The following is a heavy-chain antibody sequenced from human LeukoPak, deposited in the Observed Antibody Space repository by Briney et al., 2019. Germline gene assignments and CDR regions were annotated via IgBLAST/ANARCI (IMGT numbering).Heavy chain of an antibody. J-gene: IGHJ4*02. CDR1: GGSINSYY. D-gene: IGHD3-9*01. V-gene: IGHV4-59*01. CDR3: ARLRASYDILTGDDY. CDR2: IYYSGST. Sequence: PSETLSLTCTVSGGSINSYYWSWIRQPPGKGLEWIGYIYYSGSTNYNPSLKSRVTISVDTSKNQFSLRLSSVTAADTAVYYCARLRASYDILTGDDYWGQGTLVTVSS.